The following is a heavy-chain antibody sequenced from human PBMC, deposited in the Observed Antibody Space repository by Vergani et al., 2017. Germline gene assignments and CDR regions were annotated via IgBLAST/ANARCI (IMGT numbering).Heavy chain of an antibody. CDR1: GYTFTSYG. CDR3: ARVGLGELSAHDAFDI. CDR2: ISAYNGNT. V-gene: IGHV1-18*01. J-gene: IGHJ3*02. Sequence: QVQLVQSGAEVKKPGASVKVSCKASGYTFTSYGISWVRQAPGQGLEWMGWISAYNGNTNYAQKRQGRVTMTTDTSTRTAYMELTCLRSDDTAVYYCARVGLGELSAHDAFDIWGQGTMVTVSS. D-gene: IGHD3-16*02.